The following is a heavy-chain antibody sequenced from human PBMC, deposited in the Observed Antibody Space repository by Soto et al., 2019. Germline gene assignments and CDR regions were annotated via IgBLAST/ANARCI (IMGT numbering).Heavy chain of an antibody. CDR2: IYFTGRT. CDR3: ARDLVAIGGRVYAFDL. J-gene: IGHJ3*01. V-gene: IGHV4-61*03. CDR1: GDSVSSGSHH. Sequence: QVQLQESGPGLVRPSETLSLTCTVAGDSVSSGSHHWNRIRQAPGKGLEWIGSIYFTGRTNHNPSLKSRVTISVDTSKNHLSLNLTSVTAADTAVYYCARDLVAIGGRVYAFDLWGQGTMVTVSS. D-gene: IGHD2-21*01.